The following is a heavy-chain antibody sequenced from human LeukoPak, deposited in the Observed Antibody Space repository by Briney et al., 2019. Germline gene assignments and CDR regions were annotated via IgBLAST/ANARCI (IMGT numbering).Heavy chain of an antibody. Sequence: GASVKVSCKASGGTFGRYAISWVRQAPGQGLDWMGGIIPILGTANYAQKFQGRVTMTTDESTSTAYMDLSSLTSEDTAVYYCARERETAMVRGAFNIWGQGTMVTVSS. V-gene: IGHV1-69*05. J-gene: IGHJ3*02. CDR3: ARERETAMVRGAFNI. CDR1: GGTFGRYA. D-gene: IGHD5-18*01. CDR2: IIPILGTA.